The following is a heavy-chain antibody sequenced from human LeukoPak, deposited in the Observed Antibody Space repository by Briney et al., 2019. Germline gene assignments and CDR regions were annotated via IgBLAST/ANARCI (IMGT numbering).Heavy chain of an antibody. CDR3: ARGWAIAVAGPNFDY. CDR2: MNPNSGNT. Sequence: ASVKVSCKASGYTFTSYDINWVRQATGQGLEWMGWMNPNSGNTGYAQKFQGRVTITRNTSISTAYMELSSLRAEDTAVHYCARGWAIAVAGPNFDYWGQGTLVTVSS. J-gene: IGHJ4*02. D-gene: IGHD6-19*01. V-gene: IGHV1-8*03. CDR1: GYTFTSYD.